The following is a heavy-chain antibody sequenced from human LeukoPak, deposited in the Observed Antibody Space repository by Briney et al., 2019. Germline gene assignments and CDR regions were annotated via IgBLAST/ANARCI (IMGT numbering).Heavy chain of an antibody. Sequence: GGSLRLSCPASGLTFSRYAMTWVRQAPGKGLEWVSSIHAGGDFTYYADSVRGRFTVSRDNSKSSLYLQMNGLRAEDTALYYCAKDPNGDYVGAFDMWGQGTMVTVSS. CDR3: AKDPNGDYVGAFDM. D-gene: IGHD4-17*01. CDR2: IHAGGDFT. J-gene: IGHJ3*02. V-gene: IGHV3-23*01. CDR1: GLTFSRYA.